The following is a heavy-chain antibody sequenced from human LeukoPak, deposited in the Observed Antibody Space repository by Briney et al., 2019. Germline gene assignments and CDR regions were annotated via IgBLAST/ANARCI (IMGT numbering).Heavy chain of an antibody. Sequence: GGSLRLSCAASGFTFSNYWTHWVRQAPGKGLVWVSRINTDGSITSYVDSVKGRFTISRDNTKNTLYLHMNSLRAEDTAVYYCARVPVGSYSFDYWGQGTLVTVSS. J-gene: IGHJ4*02. V-gene: IGHV3-74*01. CDR3: ARVPVGSYSFDY. D-gene: IGHD1-26*01. CDR1: GFTFSNYW. CDR2: INTDGSIT.